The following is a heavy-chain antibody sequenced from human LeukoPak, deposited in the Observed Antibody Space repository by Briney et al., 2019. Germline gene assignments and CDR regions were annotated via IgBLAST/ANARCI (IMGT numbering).Heavy chain of an antibody. J-gene: IGHJ6*03. CDR3: ARDREGNYYYYMDV. V-gene: IGHV1-69*13. D-gene: IGHD1-26*01. Sequence: GASVKVSCKASGYTFTSYYMHWVRQAPGQGLEWMGGIIPIFGTANYAQKFQGRVTITADESTSTAYMELSSLRSEDTAVYYCARDREGNYYYYMDVWGKGTTVTVSS. CDR2: IIPIFGTA. CDR1: GYTFTSYY.